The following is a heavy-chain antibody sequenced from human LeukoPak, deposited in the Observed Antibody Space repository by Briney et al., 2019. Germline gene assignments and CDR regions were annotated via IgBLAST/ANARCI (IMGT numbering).Heavy chain of an antibody. Sequence: ASETLSLTCTVSGGSISSYYWNWIRQPPGKGLEWIGYIYYSGSTNYNPSLKSRVTISVDTSKNQFSLKLSSVTAADTAVYFWARQLRGEAVAGHLQPFDYWGQGTLVTVSS. V-gene: IGHV4-59*08. CDR1: GGSISSYY. CDR3: ARQLRGEAVAGHLQPFDY. J-gene: IGHJ4*02. D-gene: IGHD6-19*01. CDR2: IYYSGST.